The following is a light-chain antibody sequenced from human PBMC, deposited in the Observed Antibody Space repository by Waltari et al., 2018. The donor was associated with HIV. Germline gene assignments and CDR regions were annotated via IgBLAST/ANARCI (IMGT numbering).Light chain of an antibody. V-gene: IGKV3-20*01. J-gene: IGKJ5*01. CDR1: QSVSSSY. CDR3: QQYGSSPPIT. Sequence: EIVLTQSPGTLSLSPGEIATLFCRASQSVSSSYLAWYQHKPGQAPRLLIYGAFSRATGIPNRFSGSGAGTEFTLTISRLEPEDFVVYYCQQYGSSPPITFGQGTRLEIK. CDR2: GAF.